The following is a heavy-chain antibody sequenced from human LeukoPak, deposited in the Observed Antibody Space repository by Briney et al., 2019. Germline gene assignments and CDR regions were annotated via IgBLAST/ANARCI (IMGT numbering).Heavy chain of an antibody. CDR3: ARRDGTLTFYYMDV. V-gene: IGHV3-21*01. CDR1: GFTFSSYS. Sequence: GGSLRLSCAASGFTFSSYSMNWVCQAPGKGLEWVSSISSSSSYIYYADSVKGRFTISRDNAKNSLYLQMNSLRAEDTAVYYCARRDGTLTFYYMDVWGKGTTVTVSS. J-gene: IGHJ6*03. CDR2: ISSSSSYI. D-gene: IGHD1-1*01.